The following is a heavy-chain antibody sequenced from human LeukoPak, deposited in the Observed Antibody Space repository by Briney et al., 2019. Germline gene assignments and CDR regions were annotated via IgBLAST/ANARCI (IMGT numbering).Heavy chain of an antibody. D-gene: IGHD6-13*01. CDR3: AREIAPAGKTFDY. V-gene: IGHV1-46*01. CDR1: GFSLTSNY. CDR2: IKPRDDST. J-gene: IGHJ4*02. Sequence: GASVKLSCEAFGFSLTSNYMHWVRQAPGQPLEWLGLIKPRDDSTGYPQKLRGRITVTRETSTNTVYMQLSGLRSEDTAMSFCAREIAPAGKTFDYWGQGALVTVSS.